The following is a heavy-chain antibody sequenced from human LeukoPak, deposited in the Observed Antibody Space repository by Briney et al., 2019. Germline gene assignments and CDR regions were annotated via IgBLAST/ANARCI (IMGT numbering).Heavy chain of an antibody. D-gene: IGHD3-10*01. CDR2: ISSSSSYI. Sequence: AGGSLRLSCAASGFTFSSYSMNWVRQAPGKGLEWVSSISSSSSYIYYADSVKGRFTISRDNAKNSLYLQMNSLRAEDTAVYYCAIQREVLWFGELYAFDIWGQGTMVTVSS. V-gene: IGHV3-21*01. J-gene: IGHJ3*02. CDR3: AIQREVLWFGELYAFDI. CDR1: GFTFSSYS.